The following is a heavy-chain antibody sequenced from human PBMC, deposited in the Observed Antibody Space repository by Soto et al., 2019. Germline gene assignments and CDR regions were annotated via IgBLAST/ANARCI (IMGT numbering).Heavy chain of an antibody. Sequence: SLRLSCAASGFTFSSYAMHWVRQAPGKGLEWVAVISYDGSNKYYADSVKGRFTISRDNSKNTLYLQMNSLRAEDTAVYYCASLNYDILTGYQDFDYWGQGTLVTVSS. J-gene: IGHJ4*02. CDR3: ASLNYDILTGYQDFDY. V-gene: IGHV3-30-3*01. CDR1: GFTFSSYA. D-gene: IGHD3-9*01. CDR2: ISYDGSNK.